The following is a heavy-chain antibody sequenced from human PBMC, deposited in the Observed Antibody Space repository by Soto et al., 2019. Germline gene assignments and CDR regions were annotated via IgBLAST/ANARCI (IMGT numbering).Heavy chain of an antibody. D-gene: IGHD3-22*01. V-gene: IGHV4-59*01. CDR2: IYYSGST. J-gene: IGHJ4*02. Sequence: QVQLQESGPGLVKPSETLSLTCTVSGGSISSYYWSWIRQPPGKGLEWIGYIYYSGSTNYNPSLXRXGXIXXDTAKNQFSLKLSSVTAADTAVYYCARRWGYSFDYWGQGTLVTVSS. CDR3: ARRWGYSFDY. CDR1: GGSISSYY.